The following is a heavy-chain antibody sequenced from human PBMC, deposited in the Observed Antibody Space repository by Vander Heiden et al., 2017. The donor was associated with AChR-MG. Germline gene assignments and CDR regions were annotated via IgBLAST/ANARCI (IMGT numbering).Heavy chain of an antibody. Sequence: EVRLLESGGGLVQPGGSLRLSCVASGFTFTTYAMHWVRQAPGKGPEWVSSISGRGGLTYYADSLEGRFTVSRDNSENTLYLEMNSLRADDSAVYFCAKGYDSSGYLYRYFQDWGQGTLVTVSS. CDR3: AKGYDSSGYLYRYFQD. J-gene: IGHJ1*01. V-gene: IGHV3-23*01. CDR2: ISGRGGLT. CDR1: GFTFTTYA. D-gene: IGHD3-22*01.